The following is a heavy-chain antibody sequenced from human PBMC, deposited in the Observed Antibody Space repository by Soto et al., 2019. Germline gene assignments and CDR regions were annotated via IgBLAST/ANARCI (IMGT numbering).Heavy chain of an antibody. CDR2: IWYDGSNK. CDR3: ARGPMITFGGVDLDY. Sequence: GGSLRLSCAASGFTFSSYGMHWVRQAPGKGLEWVAVIWYDGSNKYYADSVKGRFTISRDNFKNTLYLQMNSLRAEDTAVYYCARGPMITFGGVDLDYWGQGTLVTVSS. J-gene: IGHJ4*02. D-gene: IGHD3-16*01. CDR1: GFTFSSYG. V-gene: IGHV3-33*01.